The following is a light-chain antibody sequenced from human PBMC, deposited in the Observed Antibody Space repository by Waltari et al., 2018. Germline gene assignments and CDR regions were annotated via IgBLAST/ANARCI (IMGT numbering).Light chain of an antibody. CDR2: WAS. V-gene: IGKV4-1*01. Sequence: DIMMTQSPDSLAVSLGERATINCKSSQSVLYSSNNQNSLGWYQQKPGQPPKLLIYWASTREAGVPDRFSGSGSGTDFTLTISSLQAEDVAVYYCQQYYSTPWTFGQGTKVEIK. J-gene: IGKJ1*01. CDR3: QQYYSTPWT. CDR1: QSVLYSSNNQNS.